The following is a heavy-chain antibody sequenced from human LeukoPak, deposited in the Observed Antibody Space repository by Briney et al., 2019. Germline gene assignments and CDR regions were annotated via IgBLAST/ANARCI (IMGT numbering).Heavy chain of an antibody. V-gene: IGHV4-39*01. CDR2: IDYTGST. CDR1: GGSVSSNSYY. J-gene: IGHJ5*02. CDR3: ARHPNYYYGSGSYSDNWFDP. Sequence: SETLSLTCTVSGGSVSSNSYYWSWVRQPPGKGLEWIGFIDYTGSTYYNPSLKSRVTISVDTSKNQFSLKLSSVTAADTAVYYCARHPNYYYGSGSYSDNWFDPWGQGTLVTVSS. D-gene: IGHD3-10*01.